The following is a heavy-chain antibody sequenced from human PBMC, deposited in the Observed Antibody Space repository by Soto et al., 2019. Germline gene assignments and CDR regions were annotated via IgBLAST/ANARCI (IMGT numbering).Heavy chain of an antibody. CDR1: GFTFSSYG. J-gene: IGHJ4*02. V-gene: IGHV3-30*18. Sequence: QVQLVESGGGVVQPGRSLRLSCGASGFTFSSYGMHWVRQAPGKGLEWVAIISYDGSNKYYADSVKGRFTISRDNSKNTLYLQMNSLRAEDTAVYYCAKDLRRRVVTAPMDYWGQGTLVTVSS. D-gene: IGHD2-21*02. CDR2: ISYDGSNK. CDR3: AKDLRRRVVTAPMDY.